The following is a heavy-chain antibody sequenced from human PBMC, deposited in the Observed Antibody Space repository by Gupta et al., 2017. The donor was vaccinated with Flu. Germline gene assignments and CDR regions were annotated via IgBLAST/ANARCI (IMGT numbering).Heavy chain of an antibody. D-gene: IGHD5-24*01. CDR2: ISSSGSTT. CDR3: ARRDGYNGRFDY. Sequence: VHLLAPGGGLVQPGGSLRLSCAASGFTFSTYQLNWFRQAPGKGLEGVSYISSSGSTTYYADSVKGRCTISRDNAKNSRYLQMNSLRDEETTVYYCARRDGYNGRFDYWCQGTLVNVSS. J-gene: IGHJ4*02. V-gene: IGHV3-48*03. CDR1: GFTFSTYQ.